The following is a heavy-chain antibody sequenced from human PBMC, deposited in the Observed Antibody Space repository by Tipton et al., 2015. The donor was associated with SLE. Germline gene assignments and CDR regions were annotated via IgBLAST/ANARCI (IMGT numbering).Heavy chain of an antibody. CDR1: GDSISSSSYY. CDR2: INYSGST. D-gene: IGHD6-19*01. Sequence: TLSLTCTVSGDSISSSSYYWSWIRQAPGKGLEWIGYINYSGSTKYNPSLKSRVTISVDTSKNQFSLKLSSVTAADTAVYYCAAAGGIAVSGWFDPWGQGTLVTVSS. J-gene: IGHJ5*02. CDR3: AAAGGIAVSGWFDP. V-gene: IGHV4-61*01.